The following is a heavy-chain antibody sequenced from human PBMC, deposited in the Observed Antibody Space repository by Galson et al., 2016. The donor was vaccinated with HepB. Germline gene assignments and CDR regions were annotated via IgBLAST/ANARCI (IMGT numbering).Heavy chain of an antibody. J-gene: IGHJ4*02. CDR3: ARDGNHGYDMDY. Sequence: SLRLSCAASGFTFSGYNMDWVRQAPGKGLEWVSYISSGSSAIDDADSVKGRFTISRDNAKNSLYLQMNSLRDEDTAIYFCARDGNHGYDMDYWGQGTLVTVSS. CDR2: ISSGSSAI. CDR1: GFTFSGYN. D-gene: IGHD1-14*01. V-gene: IGHV3-48*02.